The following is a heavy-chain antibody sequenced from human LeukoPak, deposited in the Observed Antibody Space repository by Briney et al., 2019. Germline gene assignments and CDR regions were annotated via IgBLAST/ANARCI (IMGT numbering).Heavy chain of an antibody. Sequence: GESLKISCKFSGFNFTNYWIGGVRPLPGKGLEGMGIIYPADSDARYSPSFQGQVTISADESIYTAYLQWNSLKASDTATYYCARRSVTASYTYFDYWGQGTLVTVSS. J-gene: IGHJ4*02. CDR1: GFNFTNYW. CDR2: IYPADSDA. D-gene: IGHD2-21*02. V-gene: IGHV5-51*01. CDR3: ARRSVTASYTYFDY.